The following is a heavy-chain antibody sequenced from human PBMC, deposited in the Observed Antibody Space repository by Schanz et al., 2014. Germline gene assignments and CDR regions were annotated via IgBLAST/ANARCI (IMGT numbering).Heavy chain of an antibody. V-gene: IGHV1-18*01. D-gene: IGHD5-18*01. CDR2: INGYNGDT. CDR1: GYTFSSYG. Sequence: QVQLVQSGAEVKKPGASVKVSCKASGYTFSSYGITWVRQAPGQGLEWMGWINGYNGDTNYALKLQGRVTMTRNTSISTAYMELSSLRSEDTAVYYCARGGYSYALSAFDIWGQGTMVTVSS. CDR3: ARGGYSYALSAFDI. J-gene: IGHJ3*02.